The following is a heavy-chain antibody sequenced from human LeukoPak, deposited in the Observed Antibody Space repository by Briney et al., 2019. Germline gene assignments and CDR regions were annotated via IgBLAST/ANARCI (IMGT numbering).Heavy chain of an antibody. CDR3: AKESPYSVGGTGRVYYFDY. Sequence: GGSLRHYCAASGFTFSSYAISWVRQAPGKGLEWVSAIKSDGGRTYYADSVKGRFTISRDNSRNTVSVQMNSLRAEDTALYYCAKESPYSVGGTGRVYYFDYWGQGILVTVSS. J-gene: IGHJ4*02. D-gene: IGHD1-26*01. CDR2: IKSDGGRT. CDR1: GFTFSSYA. V-gene: IGHV3-23*01.